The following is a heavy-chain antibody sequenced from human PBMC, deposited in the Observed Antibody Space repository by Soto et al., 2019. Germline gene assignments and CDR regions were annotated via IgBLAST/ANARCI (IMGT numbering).Heavy chain of an antibody. CDR2: IYFDGITT. J-gene: IGHJ4*02. V-gene: IGHV3-74*01. CDR3: ARGGAMGVDY. Sequence: GGSMRLSCTASGFTFNTHWMHWVRQAPGKGLVWVSRIYFDGITTNYADSVKGRLTVSRDNAKNTVYLHVNTLRDEDTAVYYCARGGAMGVDYWGQGTLVTVSS. D-gene: IGHD1-26*01. CDR1: GFTFNTHW.